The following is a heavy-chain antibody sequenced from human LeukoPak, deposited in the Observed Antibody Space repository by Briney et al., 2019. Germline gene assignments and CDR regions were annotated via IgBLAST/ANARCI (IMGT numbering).Heavy chain of an antibody. V-gene: IGHV3-48*03. CDR1: GFTFSSYE. CDR2: ISSSGSTI. CDR3: ARATSSGWYRAGFDP. Sequence: PGGSLRLSCAASGFTFSSYEMNWVRQAPGKGLEWVSYISSSGSTIYYADSVKGRFTISRDNAKNSLYLQMNSLRAEDTAVYYCARATSSGWYRAGFDPWGQGTLVTVSS. D-gene: IGHD6-19*01. J-gene: IGHJ5*02.